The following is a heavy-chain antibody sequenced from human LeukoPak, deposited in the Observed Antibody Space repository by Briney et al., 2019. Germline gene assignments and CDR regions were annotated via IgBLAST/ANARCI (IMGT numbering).Heavy chain of an antibody. CDR3: ARGYDYVWGSYRLDDVFNI. D-gene: IGHD3-16*02. CDR2: MNPNSGGT. V-gene: IGHV1-2*02. J-gene: IGHJ3*02. Sequence: ASVKVSCKASGYTFTGYYMHWVRQAPGQGLEWMGWMNPNSGGTNYAQKFQGRVTMTRDTSISTAYMELSRLRSDDTAVYYCARGYDYVWGSYRLDDVFNIWGQGTMVTVSS. CDR1: GYTFTGYY.